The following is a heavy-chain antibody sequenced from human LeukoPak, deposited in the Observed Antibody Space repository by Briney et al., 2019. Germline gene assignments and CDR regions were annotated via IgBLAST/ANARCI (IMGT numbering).Heavy chain of an antibody. J-gene: IGHJ5*02. CDR3: AKDHYYDSSGWFDP. Sequence: PGRSLRLSCAASGFTFDDYAMHWVRQAPGKGLEWVSGISWNSGSIGYADSVKGRFTISRDNAKNSLYLQMNSLRAEDTALYYCAKDHYYDSSGWFDPWGQGTLVTVSS. D-gene: IGHD3-22*01. CDR2: ISWNSGSI. CDR1: GFTFDDYA. V-gene: IGHV3-9*01.